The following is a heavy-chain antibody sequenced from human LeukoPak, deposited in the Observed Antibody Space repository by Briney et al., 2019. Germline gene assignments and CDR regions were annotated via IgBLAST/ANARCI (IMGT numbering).Heavy chain of an antibody. CDR1: GFTVSSNY. CDR3: ARDLMGWDLHYFDY. D-gene: IGHD1-26*01. CDR2: ISSSSSYI. J-gene: IGHJ4*02. Sequence: GGSLRLSCAASGFTVSSNYMNWVRQAPGKGLEWVSSISSSSSYIYYADSVKGRFTISRDNAKNSLYLQMDSLRAEDTAVYYCARDLMGWDLHYFDYWGQGTLVTVSS. V-gene: IGHV3-21*01.